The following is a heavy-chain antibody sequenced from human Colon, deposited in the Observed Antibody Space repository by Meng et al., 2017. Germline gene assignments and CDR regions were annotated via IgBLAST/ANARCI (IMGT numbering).Heavy chain of an antibody. D-gene: IGHD3-22*01. CDR3: ARGGYYYDSSGFRAALDY. Sequence: QVQLVQSGAEETKPGASVKVTCKASGYTFTTYDINWVRQATGQGLEWMGWMNPDSGDTGYAQKFQGRLTMTRDTSISAAYMELTSLRSEDTAVYYCARGGYYYDSSGFRAALDYWGQGALVTVSS. CDR1: GYTFTTYD. CDR2: MNPDSGDT. V-gene: IGHV1-8*01. J-gene: IGHJ4*02.